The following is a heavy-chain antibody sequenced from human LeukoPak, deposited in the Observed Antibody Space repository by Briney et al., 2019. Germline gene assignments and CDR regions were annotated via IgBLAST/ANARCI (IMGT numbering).Heavy chain of an antibody. Sequence: GGSLRLSCAASGFTFSSYEMNWVRQAPGKGLEWVSYISSSGSTIYYADSAKGRFTMSRDNAKNSLFLQMNSLRAEDTAVYYCARATRNGYDYWGQGTLVAVSS. CDR2: ISSSGSTI. CDR3: ARATRNGYDY. J-gene: IGHJ4*02. CDR1: GFTFSSYE. D-gene: IGHD5-24*01. V-gene: IGHV3-48*03.